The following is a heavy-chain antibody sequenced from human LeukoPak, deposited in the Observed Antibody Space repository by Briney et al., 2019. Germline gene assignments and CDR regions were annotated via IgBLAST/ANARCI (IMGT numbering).Heavy chain of an antibody. Sequence: KPSETLSLTCTVSGGSISSYYWSWIRQPPGKGLEGIWYIDYSGSTNYNPSLKSRVTISVDTSKNQFSLKLSSVTAADTAVYYCARRRGGGYGGNLDYWGQGTLVTVSS. D-gene: IGHD4-23*01. CDR2: IDYSGST. J-gene: IGHJ4*02. CDR1: GGSISSYY. V-gene: IGHV4-59*08. CDR3: ARRRGGGYGGNLDY.